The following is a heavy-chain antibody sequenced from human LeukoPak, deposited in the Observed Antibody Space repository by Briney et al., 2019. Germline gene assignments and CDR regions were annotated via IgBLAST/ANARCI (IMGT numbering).Heavy chain of an antibody. CDR1: GGSFSGYY. J-gene: IGHJ5*02. CDR2: INHSGST. D-gene: IGHD4-17*01. Sequence: PSETLSLTCAVYGGSFSGYYWSWIRQPPGKGLEWIGEINHSGSTNYNPSLKSRVTISVDTSKNQFSLKLSSVTAADTAVYYCARDVPQDYGDYGGWFDPWGQGTLVTVSS. V-gene: IGHV4-34*09. CDR3: ARDVPQDYGDYGGWFDP.